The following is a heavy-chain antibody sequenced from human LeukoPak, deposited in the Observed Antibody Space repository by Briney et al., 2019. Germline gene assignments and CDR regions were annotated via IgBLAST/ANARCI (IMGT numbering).Heavy chain of an antibody. CDR3: ARHIYDYVWGSYRYNYYYYGMDV. D-gene: IGHD3-16*02. Sequence: GESLKISCKGSGYNFTSYWIGWVRQMPGKGLEWMGIIYPGDSDTRYSPSFQGQVTISADKSISTAYLQWSSLKASDTAMYYCARHIYDYVWGSYRYNYYYYGMDVWGQGTTVTVSS. V-gene: IGHV5-51*01. CDR2: IYPGDSDT. J-gene: IGHJ6*02. CDR1: GYNFTSYW.